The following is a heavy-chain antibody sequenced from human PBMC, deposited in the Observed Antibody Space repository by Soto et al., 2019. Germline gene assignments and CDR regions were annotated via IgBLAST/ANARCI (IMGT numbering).Heavy chain of an antibody. Sequence: GGSLRLSCAASGFTFSGSAMHWVRQASGKGLEWVGRIRSKANSYATAYAASVKGRFTISRDDSKNTAYLQMNSLKTEDTAVYYCSMEVAYSSIRPRDYYYYYYMDVWGKGTTVTVSS. J-gene: IGHJ6*03. V-gene: IGHV3-73*01. CDR1: GFTFSGSA. D-gene: IGHD6-13*01. CDR3: SMEVAYSSIRPRDYYYYYYMDV. CDR2: IRSKANSYAT.